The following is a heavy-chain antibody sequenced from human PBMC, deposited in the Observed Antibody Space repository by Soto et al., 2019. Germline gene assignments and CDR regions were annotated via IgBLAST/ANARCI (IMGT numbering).Heavy chain of an antibody. V-gene: IGHV3-23*01. Sequence: EVQLLESGGGLVQPGGSLRLSCAASGFTFSSYAMSWVRQAPGKGLEWVSGITGSGGRTYYADSVKGRFTISRDNSKNTLYLQMDSRRAEDTAVYYCAKDMRRDCSGGSCYGFDYWCQGTLVTVSS. D-gene: IGHD2-15*01. CDR1: GFTFSSYA. CDR2: ITGSGGRT. CDR3: AKDMRRDCSGGSCYGFDY. J-gene: IGHJ4*02.